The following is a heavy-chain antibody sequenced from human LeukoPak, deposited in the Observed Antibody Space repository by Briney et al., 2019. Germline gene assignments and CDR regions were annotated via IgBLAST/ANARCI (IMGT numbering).Heavy chain of an antibody. D-gene: IGHD4-11*01. CDR3: ARSVAIYSKSTFDY. J-gene: IGHJ4*02. CDR2: IDHSGST. V-gene: IGHV4-34*01. Sequence: KTSETLSLTCAVYGGSFSGYYWSWIRQPPGKGLEWIGEIDHSGSTNYNPSLKSRVTISVDTSKNQFSLKLSSVTAADTAVYYCARSVAIYSKSTFDYWGQGTLVTVSS. CDR1: GGSFSGYY.